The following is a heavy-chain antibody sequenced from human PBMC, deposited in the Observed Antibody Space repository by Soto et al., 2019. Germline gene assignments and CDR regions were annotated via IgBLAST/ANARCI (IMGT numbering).Heavy chain of an antibody. V-gene: IGHV1-8*01. CDR1: GYTFTSYD. CDR2: MSPNSGNT. D-gene: IGHD3-22*01. Sequence: QVQLVQSGAEVKQPGASVKVSGKASGYTFTSYDINWVLQATGQGLEWMGWMSPNSGNTGYAQKFQGRGTMTRNTSISTAYMELGSLRSEDTAVYYCARNTYNYDCTGYYYVDNWFDHWGQGTLGSVSS. CDR3: ARNTYNYDCTGYYYVDNWFDH. J-gene: IGHJ5*02.